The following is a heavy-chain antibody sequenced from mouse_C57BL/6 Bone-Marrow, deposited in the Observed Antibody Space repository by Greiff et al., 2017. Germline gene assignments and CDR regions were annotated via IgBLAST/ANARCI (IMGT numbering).Heavy chain of an antibody. J-gene: IGHJ2*01. Sequence: EVQLQQSGAELVRPGASVKLSCTASGFNIKDDYMHWVKQRPEQGLEWIGWIDPENGDTEYASKFQGMATITADTSSNTAYLQLSSLTSEDTAVYYCTTGGLFDYWGQGTTLTISS. CDR3: TTGGLFDY. CDR2: IDPENGDT. CDR1: GFNIKDDY. V-gene: IGHV14-4*01.